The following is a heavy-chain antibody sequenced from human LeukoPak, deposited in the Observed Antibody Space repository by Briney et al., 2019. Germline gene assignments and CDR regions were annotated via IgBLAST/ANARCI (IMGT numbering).Heavy chain of an antibody. CDR2: ISSSGSTI. Sequence: GGSLRLSCAASGFTFSDYYMSWIRQAPGKGLEWVSYISSSGSTIYYADSVKGRFTISRDNAKNSLYLQMNSLRAEDTAVYYCASDPVTPARFDYWGQGTLVTVSS. J-gene: IGHJ4*02. V-gene: IGHV3-11*01. CDR3: ASDPVTPARFDY. D-gene: IGHD4-17*01. CDR1: GFTFSDYY.